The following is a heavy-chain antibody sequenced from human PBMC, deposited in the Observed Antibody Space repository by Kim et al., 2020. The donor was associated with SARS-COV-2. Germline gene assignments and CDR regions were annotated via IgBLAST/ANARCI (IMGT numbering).Heavy chain of an antibody. D-gene: IGHD3-22*01. V-gene: IGHV1-46*01. Sequence: SYAQKFQGRVTMTRDTSTSTVYMELSSLRSEDTTVYYCARGGIVGNWFDPWGQGTLVTVSS. CDR3: ARGGIVGNWFDP. J-gene: IGHJ5*02.